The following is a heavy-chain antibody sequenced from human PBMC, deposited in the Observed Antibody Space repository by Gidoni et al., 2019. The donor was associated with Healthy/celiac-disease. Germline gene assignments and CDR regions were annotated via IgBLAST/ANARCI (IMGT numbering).Heavy chain of an antibody. D-gene: IGHD3-10*01. CDR1: GYTFTGYY. CDR3: AREDMVQGVTITDY. V-gene: IGHV1-2*06. CDR2: INPNSGGT. Sequence: QVQLVQSGAEVKKPGASVKVSCKASGYTFTGYYMHWVRQAPGQGLEWMGRINPNSGGTNYAQKFQGRVTMTRDTSISTSYMELSRLRSDDTAVYYCAREDMVQGVTITDYWGQGTLVTVSS. J-gene: IGHJ4*02.